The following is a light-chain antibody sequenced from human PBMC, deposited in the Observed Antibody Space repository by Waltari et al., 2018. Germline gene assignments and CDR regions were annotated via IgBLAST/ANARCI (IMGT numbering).Light chain of an antibody. V-gene: IGLV2-14*03. CDR1: SEDIGAYSY. CDR2: DLT. Sequence: QSALTQPAPVSGSPGQAITIPCTGTSEDIGAYSYVTWYHQRPGKVPKLIIYDLTGRPSGVSNRCSGSKSGSTASLTVSGLQAEDEGLFYCSAYTSRGTLKFGGGTRVTVL. J-gene: IGLJ2*01. CDR3: SAYTSRGTLK.